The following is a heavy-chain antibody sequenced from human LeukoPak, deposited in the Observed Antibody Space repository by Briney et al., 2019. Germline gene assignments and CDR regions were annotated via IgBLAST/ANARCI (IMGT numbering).Heavy chain of an antibody. D-gene: IGHD5-12*01. V-gene: IGHV5-51*01. CDR3: ARRDIASYALDY. CDR2: IYPGYSDT. J-gene: IGHJ4*02. CDR1: GYSFTSYW. Sequence: GESLKISCKGSGYSFTSYWIGWVRQMPGKGLEWMGIIYPGYSDTRYSSSFQGQVTISADKSISTAYLQWSSLKASDTALYFCARRDIASYALDYWGQGTLVTVSS.